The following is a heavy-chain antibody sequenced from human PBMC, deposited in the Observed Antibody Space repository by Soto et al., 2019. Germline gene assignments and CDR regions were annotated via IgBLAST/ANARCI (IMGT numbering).Heavy chain of an antibody. Sequence: PSETMSLTCSVSGVYVSSPSFYWAWVRQSPGKGQEWIGSLYYIGSAYYSPSLKSRITISADSSRNQFSLKLASVTAADTGLYFFVKQPTAGYPPKELDHWGQGARGTLSP. V-gene: IGHV4-39*01. J-gene: IGHJ5*02. CDR1: GVYVSSPSFY. CDR2: LYYIGSA. D-gene: IGHD2-15*01. CDR3: VKQPTAGYPPKELDH.